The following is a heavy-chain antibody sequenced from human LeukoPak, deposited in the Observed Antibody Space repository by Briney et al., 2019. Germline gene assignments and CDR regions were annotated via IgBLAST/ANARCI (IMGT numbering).Heavy chain of an antibody. J-gene: IGHJ5*02. D-gene: IGHD2-8*01. CDR2: ISAYNGNT. V-gene: IGHV1-18*01. CDR3: ARTGPAGVGVHRPPTNWFDP. Sequence: ASVKVSCKASGYTFTSYGISWVRQAPGQGLEWMGWISAYNGNTNYAQKLQGRVTMTTDTSTSTAYMELRSLRSDDTAVYYCARTGPAGVGVHRPPTNWFDPWGQGTLVTVSS. CDR1: GYTFTSYG.